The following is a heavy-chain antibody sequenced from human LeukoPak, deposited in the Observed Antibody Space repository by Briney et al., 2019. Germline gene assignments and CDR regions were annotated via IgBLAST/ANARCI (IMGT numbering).Heavy chain of an antibody. CDR1: GGSISSYY. D-gene: IGHD4-23*01. CDR3: ARAYDYGGNSDYFDY. Sequence: SETLSLTCTVSGGSISSYYWSWIRQPDGKGLEWIGRIYTSGSTNYNPSLKSRVTMSVDTSKNQFSLKLSSVTAADTAVYYCARAYDYGGNSDYFDYWGQGTLVTVSS. J-gene: IGHJ4*02. CDR2: IYTSGST. V-gene: IGHV4-4*07.